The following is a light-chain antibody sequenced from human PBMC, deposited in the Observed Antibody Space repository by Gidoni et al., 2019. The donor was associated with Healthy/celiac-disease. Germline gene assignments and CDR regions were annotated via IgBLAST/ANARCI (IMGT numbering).Light chain of an antibody. CDR2: AAS. V-gene: IGKV1-9*01. CDR3: QQLNSYPSFT. J-gene: IGKJ3*01. Sequence: DIQLTESPSFLSASVGDRVTITCRASQGISSYLAWYQQKPGKAPKLLIYAASTLQSGVPSRFSGSGSGTEFNLTISSLQPEDFATYYCQQLNSYPSFTFGPGTKVEIK. CDR1: QGISSY.